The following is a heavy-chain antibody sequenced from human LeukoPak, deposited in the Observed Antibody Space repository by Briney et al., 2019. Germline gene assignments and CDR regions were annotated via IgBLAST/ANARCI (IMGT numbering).Heavy chain of an antibody. V-gene: IGHV3-9*01. CDR3: AKEDYGGNVDY. CDR1: GFTFDDYA. CDR2: ISWISDSI. J-gene: IGHJ4*02. Sequence: GGSLRLSCAASGFTFDDYAMHWVRQAPGKGLEWVSGISWISDSIDYADSVKGRFTISRDNSKNTLYLQMNSLRAEDTAVYYCAKEDYGGNVDYWGQGTLVTVSS. D-gene: IGHD4-23*01.